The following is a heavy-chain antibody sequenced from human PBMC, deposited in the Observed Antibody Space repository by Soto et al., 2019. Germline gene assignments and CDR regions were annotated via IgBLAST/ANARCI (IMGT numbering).Heavy chain of an antibody. D-gene: IGHD2-15*01. Sequence: PGGSLRLSCAASGFTFSSYSMNWVRQAPGKGLEWVSSISSSSSYIYYADSVKGRFTISRDNAKNSLYLQMNSLRAEDTAVYYCARVGCSGGSCYVFLNYYYYGMDVWGQGTTVTVS. CDR1: GFTFSSYS. V-gene: IGHV3-21*01. CDR3: ARVGCSGGSCYVFLNYYYYGMDV. CDR2: ISSSSSYI. J-gene: IGHJ6*02.